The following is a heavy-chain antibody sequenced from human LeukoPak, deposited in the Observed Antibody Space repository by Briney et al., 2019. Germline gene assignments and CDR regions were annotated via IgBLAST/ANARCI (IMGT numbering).Heavy chain of an antibody. V-gene: IGHV5-51*01. Sequence: GESLKISCKGSGYSFTSYWIGWVRQMPGKGLEWMGIIYPGDSDTRYSPSFQGQVTISADKSISTAYLQWSSLKASDTAMYYCASSGSSWYRRTFPFDYWGQGTLVTVSS. D-gene: IGHD6-13*01. CDR2: IYPGDSDT. CDR3: ASSGSSWYRRTFPFDY. J-gene: IGHJ4*02. CDR1: GYSFTSYW.